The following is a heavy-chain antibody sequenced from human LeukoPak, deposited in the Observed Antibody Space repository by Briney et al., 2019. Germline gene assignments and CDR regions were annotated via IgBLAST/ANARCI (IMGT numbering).Heavy chain of an antibody. V-gene: IGHV3-9*01. CDR2: ISWNSGSI. CDR1: GFTFDDYA. J-gene: IGHJ4*02. Sequence: SGGSLRLSCAASGFTFDDYAMHWVRHAPGKGLEWVSGISWNSGSIGYADSVKGRFTISRDNAKNSLYLQMNSLRAEDTALHYCAKGARDGSSTTFDYWGQGTLVTVSS. D-gene: IGHD2-2*01. CDR3: AKGARDGSSTTFDY.